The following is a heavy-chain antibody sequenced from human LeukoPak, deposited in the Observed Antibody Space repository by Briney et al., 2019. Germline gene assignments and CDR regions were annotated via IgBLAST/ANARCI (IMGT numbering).Heavy chain of an antibody. V-gene: IGHV3-7*01. Sequence: GGSLRLSCEASEFTFSSYWMSWVRQAPGKGLEWGANIKQDGTDKYYVESVKGRFTISRDNAKNSLYLQMNSLRAEDTAVYYCARARRPSSYLGFQLWGQGTLVTVSS. CDR1: EFTFSSYW. CDR3: ARARRPSSYLGFQL. CDR2: IKQDGTDK. D-gene: IGHD2-2*01. J-gene: IGHJ1*01.